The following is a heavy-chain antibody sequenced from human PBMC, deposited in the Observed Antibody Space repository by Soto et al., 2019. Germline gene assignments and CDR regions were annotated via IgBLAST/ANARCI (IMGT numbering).Heavy chain of an antibody. V-gene: IGHV1-18*01. D-gene: IGHD4-17*01. CDR2: ISAYNGNT. J-gene: IGHJ1*01. Sequence: ASVKVSCKASGYTFTSYGISWVRQAPGQGLEWMGWISAYNGNTNYAQKLQGRVTMTTDTSTSTAYMELRSLRSDDTAVYYCARAMDPYGDYDFQAEYFQHWGQGTLVTVSS. CDR3: ARAMDPYGDYDFQAEYFQH. CDR1: GYTFTSYG.